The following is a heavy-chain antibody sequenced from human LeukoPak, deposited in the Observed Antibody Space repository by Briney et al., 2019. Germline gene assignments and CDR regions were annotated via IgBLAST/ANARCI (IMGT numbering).Heavy chain of an antibody. CDR3: CIAVAGTIDY. J-gene: IGHJ4*02. CDR1: GFTFDDYA. V-gene: IGHV3-9*01. Sequence: GRSLRLSCAASGFTFDDYARHWVRQAPGKGLEWVSGISWNSGSIGYADSVKGRFTISRDNAKNSLYLQMNSLRAEDTALYYCCIAVAGTIDYWGQGTLVTVSS. CDR2: ISWNSGSI. D-gene: IGHD6-19*01.